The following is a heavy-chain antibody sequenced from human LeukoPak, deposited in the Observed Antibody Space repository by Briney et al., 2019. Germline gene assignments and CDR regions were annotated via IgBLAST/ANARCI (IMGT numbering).Heavy chain of an antibody. CDR2: ASYDASNK. CDR1: GFTFSHYA. V-gene: IGHV3-30-3*01. J-gene: IGHJ3*02. D-gene: IGHD3-10*01. CDR3: AKDLMGRGNAFDI. Sequence: GGSLRLSCAASGFTFSHYAIHWVRQAPGKGLEWVAVASYDASNKYYADSVKGRFTISRDNSQNTLYLQMNSLRAEDTAVYYCAKDLMGRGNAFDIWGQGTMVTVSS.